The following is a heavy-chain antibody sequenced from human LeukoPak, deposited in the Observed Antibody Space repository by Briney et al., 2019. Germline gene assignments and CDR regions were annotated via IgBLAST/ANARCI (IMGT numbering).Heavy chain of an antibody. Sequence: PGGSLRLSCAASGFTFDIYSMHWVRQAPGKGLEWVAVISYDGTEKYYTDSVKGRFNIFRDNSKNRVYLQMDSLRLEDTAVYFCIRDKPWQQFIFDYWGQGTLVTVSS. V-gene: IGHV3-30-3*01. CDR3: IRDKPWQQFIFDY. CDR2: ISYDGTEK. CDR1: GFTFDIYS. J-gene: IGHJ4*02. D-gene: IGHD6-13*01.